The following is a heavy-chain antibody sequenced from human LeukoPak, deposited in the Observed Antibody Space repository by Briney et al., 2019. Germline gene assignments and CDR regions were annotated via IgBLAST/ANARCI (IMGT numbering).Heavy chain of an antibody. CDR1: GGSIGTYY. CDR2: IYYTGST. Sequence: SETLSLTCTVSGGSIGTYYWSWLRQPPGKGLEWLGYIYYTGSTTYSPSLKSRVTMSVDPSRNQFSLNLNSVTAADTAVFFCARIYRRDGLNPDYYFEFWGRGILVTVYS. D-gene: IGHD5-24*01. J-gene: IGHJ2*01. CDR3: ARIYRRDGLNPDYYFEF. V-gene: IGHV4-59*08.